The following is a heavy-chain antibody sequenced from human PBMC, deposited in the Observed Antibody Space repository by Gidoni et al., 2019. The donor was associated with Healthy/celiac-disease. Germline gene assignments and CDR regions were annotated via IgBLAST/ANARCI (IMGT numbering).Heavy chain of an antibody. D-gene: IGHD3-10*01. CDR1: GFTVRSNY. J-gene: IGHJ4*02. V-gene: IGHV3-53*02. CDR2: IYSGGRK. CDR3: ARTTDGSGSYSYYFDY. Sequence: EVQLVETGGGLIQPGASLRLSCAASGFTVRSNYMSWVRQAPGKGLAGVSVIYSGGRKYDADSVKGRFNISRDNSKNTLYRQMNSLRAEDTAVYYCARTTDGSGSYSYYFDYWGQGTLVTVSS.